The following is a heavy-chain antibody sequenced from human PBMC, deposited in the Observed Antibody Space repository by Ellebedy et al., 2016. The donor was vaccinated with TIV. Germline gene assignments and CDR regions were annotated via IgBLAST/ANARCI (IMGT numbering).Heavy chain of an antibody. D-gene: IGHD5-24*01. CDR1: GGSISGGNFY. J-gene: IGHJ3*02. CDR2: ISYSGST. Sequence: SETLSLXXTVSGGSISGGNFYWGWIRQPPGKGLEWIGSISYSGSTYYSPSLKSRVSTSVTPSKSQFSLKLSSVTATDTAVYYCVRGVTGYNMDAFDIWGQGTMATVSS. CDR3: VRGVTGYNMDAFDI. V-gene: IGHV4-39*01.